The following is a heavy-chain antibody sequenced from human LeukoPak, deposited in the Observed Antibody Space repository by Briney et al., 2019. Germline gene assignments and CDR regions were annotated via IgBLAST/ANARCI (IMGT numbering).Heavy chain of an antibody. V-gene: IGHV4-39*01. J-gene: IGHJ4*02. D-gene: IGHD5-18*01. CDR2: IYYGGTA. Sequence: SETLSLTCTVSGGSISSSSYYWGWIRQPPGEGLEWIGSIYYGGTAYYNPSLKSRVTISVDTSKKQFSLKLSFVTAADTAVYYCARADTSMVYDYWGQGTLVTVSS. CDR3: ARADTSMVYDY. CDR1: GGSISSSSYY.